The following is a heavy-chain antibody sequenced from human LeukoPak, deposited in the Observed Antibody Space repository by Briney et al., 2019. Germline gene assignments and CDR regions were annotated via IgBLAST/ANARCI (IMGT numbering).Heavy chain of an antibody. CDR3: ARGDRGGWYYDSSGYFNYFDY. CDR1: GYTFTSYG. CDR2: ISAYKGNT. D-gene: IGHD3-22*01. V-gene: IGHV1-18*01. J-gene: IGHJ4*02. Sequence: GASVKVSCKASGYTFTSYGISWVRQAPGQGLEWMGWISAYKGNTNYAQKLQGRVTMTTDTSTSTAYMELRSLRSDDTAVYYCARGDRGGWYYDSSGYFNYFDYWGQGTLVTVSS.